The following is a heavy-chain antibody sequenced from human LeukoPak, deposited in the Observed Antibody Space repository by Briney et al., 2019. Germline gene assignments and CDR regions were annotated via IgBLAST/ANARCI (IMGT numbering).Heavy chain of an antibody. CDR3: ARVPAAAAYWFDP. Sequence: SVKVSCKASGYTFTSYGISWVRQAPGQGLEWMGGIIPIFGIANYAQKFQGRVTITTDESTSTAYMELSSLRSEDTAVYYCARVPAAAAYWFDPWGQGTLVTVSS. CDR1: GYTFTSYG. D-gene: IGHD2-2*01. V-gene: IGHV1-69*05. CDR2: IIPIFGIA. J-gene: IGHJ5*02.